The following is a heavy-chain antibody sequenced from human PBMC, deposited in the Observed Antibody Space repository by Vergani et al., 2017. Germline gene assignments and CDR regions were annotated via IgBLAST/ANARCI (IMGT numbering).Heavy chain of an antibody. Sequence: EVQLVESGGGVVRPGGSLRLSCAASGFTFDDYGMSWVRQAPGKGLEWVSGINWNGGSTGYADSVKGRFTISRDNAKNSLYLQMNSLRAEDTALYHCARRAFYYDILTGYYNVYGFDYWGQGTLVTVSS. CDR3: ARRAFYYDILTGYYNVYGFDY. J-gene: IGHJ4*02. CDR1: GFTFDDYG. V-gene: IGHV3-20*01. CDR2: INWNGGST. D-gene: IGHD3-9*01.